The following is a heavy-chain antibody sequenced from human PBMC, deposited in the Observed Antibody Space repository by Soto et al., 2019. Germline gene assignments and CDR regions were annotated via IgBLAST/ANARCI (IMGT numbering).Heavy chain of an antibody. J-gene: IGHJ4*02. CDR2: IYYSGST. CDR3: AREEVVDLHYFDY. D-gene: IGHD2-15*01. CDR1: GGSISSGGYY. Sequence: SETLSLTCTVSGGSISSGGYYWSWIRQHPGKGLEWIGYIYYSGSTYYNPSLKSRVTISVDTSKNQFSLKLSSVTAADTAVYYCAREEVVDLHYFDYWGQGTLVTVSS. V-gene: IGHV4-31*03.